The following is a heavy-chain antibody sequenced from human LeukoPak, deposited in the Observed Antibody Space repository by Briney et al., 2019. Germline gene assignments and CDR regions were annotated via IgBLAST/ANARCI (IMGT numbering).Heavy chain of an antibody. CDR3: ARDPTLTLRYFDWLDLSHYYFDY. J-gene: IGHJ4*02. D-gene: IGHD3-9*01. CDR2: ISAYNGST. Sequence: GASVKGSCKASGYTFSNYGISWVRQAPGQGLEWMGWISAYNGSTNYAQKHQGRVTMTTDTSTSTAYMELRSLRSDDTAVYYCARDPTLTLRYFDWLDLSHYYFDYWGQGTLVTVSS. CDR1: GYTFSNYG. V-gene: IGHV1-18*01.